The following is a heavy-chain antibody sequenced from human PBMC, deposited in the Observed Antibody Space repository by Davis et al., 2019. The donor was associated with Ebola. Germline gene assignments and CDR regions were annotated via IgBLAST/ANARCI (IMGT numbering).Heavy chain of an antibody. D-gene: IGHD3-22*01. Sequence: GESLKISCKASGYIFTRFWIAWVRQMPGKDLEWMGIIFPGDSDTRYSPSFQAQVIISADKSINTAYLQWSNLKASDTAMYYCASAPYDSRYSYTWYFDSWGKGTLVTVSS. CDR1: GYIFTRFW. CDR3: ASAPYDSRYSYTWYFDS. V-gene: IGHV5-51*01. CDR2: IFPGDSDT. J-gene: IGHJ5*01.